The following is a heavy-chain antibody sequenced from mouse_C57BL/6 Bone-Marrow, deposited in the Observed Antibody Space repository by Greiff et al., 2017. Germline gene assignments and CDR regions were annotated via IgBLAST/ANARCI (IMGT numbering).Heavy chain of an antibody. CDR2: IDPSDSYT. Sequence: QVQLQQPGAELVMPGASVKLSCKASGYTFTSYWMHWVKQRPGQGLEWIGEIDPSDSYTNYNQKFKGKSTLTVDKSSSTAYVQLSSLTSEDSAVDYYARDFGYYVWFAYWGPGTLVTVSA. CDR1: GYTFTSYW. V-gene: IGHV1-69*01. CDR3: ARDFGYYVWFAY. D-gene: IGHD2-3*01. J-gene: IGHJ3*01.